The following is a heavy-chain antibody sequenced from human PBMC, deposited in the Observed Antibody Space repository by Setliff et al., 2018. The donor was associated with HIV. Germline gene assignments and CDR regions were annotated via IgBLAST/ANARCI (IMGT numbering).Heavy chain of an antibody. CDR3: ARESSGWSPPYYGMDV. V-gene: IGHV1-2*02. D-gene: IGHD6-19*01. Sequence: GASVKVSCKASGYTFTGYYIHWVRQAPGQGLEWMGWINPNSGGTNYEQNFQGRVTMTRVTSISTAYMEMSRLRSDDTAMYYCARESSGWSPPYYGMDVWGQGTTVTVSS. J-gene: IGHJ6*02. CDR2: INPNSGGT. CDR1: GYTFTGYY.